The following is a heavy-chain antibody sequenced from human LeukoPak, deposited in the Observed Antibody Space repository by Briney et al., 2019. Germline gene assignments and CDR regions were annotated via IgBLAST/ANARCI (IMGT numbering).Heavy chain of an antibody. CDR2: VNPKSGVT. J-gene: IGHJ4*02. V-gene: IGHV1-2*02. Sequence: GASMTLSFTSSVYTFTDYYIHWVRQGPGQGLEWMGWVNPKSGVTNYAQNFQDRVTLTSDTSISTAYMDLSGLTSGDTAVYYCARALGNYYDSTVYQAYWGQGHLVTVSS. CDR3: ARALGNYYDSTVYQAY. D-gene: IGHD3-22*01. CDR1: VYTFTDYY.